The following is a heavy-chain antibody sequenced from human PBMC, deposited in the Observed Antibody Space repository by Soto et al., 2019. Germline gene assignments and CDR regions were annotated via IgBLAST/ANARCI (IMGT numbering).Heavy chain of an antibody. V-gene: IGHV3-48*01. CDR3: ARGVHSPYYYYMDV. CDR2: ISSSSSTI. Sequence: GGSLRLSCAASGFTFSSYSMNWVRQAPGKGLEWVSYISSSSSTIYYADSVKGRFTISRDNAKNSLYLQMNSLRAEDTAVYYCARGVHSPYYYYMDVWGKGTTVTVSS. CDR1: GFTFSSYS. J-gene: IGHJ6*03. D-gene: IGHD1-1*01.